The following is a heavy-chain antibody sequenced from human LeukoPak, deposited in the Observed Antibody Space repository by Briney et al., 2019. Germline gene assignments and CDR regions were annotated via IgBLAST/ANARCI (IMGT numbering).Heavy chain of an antibody. D-gene: IGHD1-1*01. J-gene: IGHJ4*02. V-gene: IGHV3-21*01. CDR3: ASGIRERGFDY. CDR2: INPGGSTI. Sequence: GGSLRLSCAASGFTFSTYAMNWVRQAPGRGLEWVSSINPGGSTIFYADSVKGRFTISRDNAKNSLYLQMNSLRAEDTALYFCASGIRERGFDYWGQGTLVTVSS. CDR1: GFTFSTYA.